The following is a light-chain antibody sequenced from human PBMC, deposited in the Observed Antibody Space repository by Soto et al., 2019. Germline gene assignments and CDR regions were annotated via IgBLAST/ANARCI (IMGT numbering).Light chain of an antibody. Sequence: LTQPASVSGSPGQSITISCTGSSSDVGGYNFVSWYQHHPGKAPKLILYEVTTRPSGVSSRFSGSKSGNTASLTISGLQADDEANYYCSSYTSSNTPYVFGTGTKVTV. J-gene: IGLJ1*01. CDR3: SSYTSSNTPYV. CDR2: EVT. CDR1: SSDVGGYNF. V-gene: IGLV2-14*01.